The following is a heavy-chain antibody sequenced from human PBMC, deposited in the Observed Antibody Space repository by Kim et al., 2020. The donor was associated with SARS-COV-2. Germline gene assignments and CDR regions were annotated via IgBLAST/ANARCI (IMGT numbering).Heavy chain of an antibody. D-gene: IGHD3-10*01. CDR1: GFPFGGYQ. Sequence: GGSLRLSCTVSGFPFGGYQMTWVRQAPGKGPEWVSDINEKGDDIRYADSVKGRFTISRDNSKSVLFLHMSDLRVEDTAVYYCAKGGRYFWGRGTLVSVSS. V-gene: IGHV3-23*01. CDR2: INEKGDDI. J-gene: IGHJ1*01. CDR3: AKGGRYF.